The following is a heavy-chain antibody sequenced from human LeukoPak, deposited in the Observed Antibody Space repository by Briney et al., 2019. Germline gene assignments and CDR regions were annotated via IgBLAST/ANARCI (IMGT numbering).Heavy chain of an antibody. Sequence: GASVKVSCKASGYTFNGYYMHWVRQAPGQWLESIGRNNPNRGGTNSAQKFQGRVTMTRYTSMSTAYMELARLRCQDTAVYYRANLYTVADYWGQGTLVRVSS. CDR3: ANLYTVADY. CDR2: NNPNRGGT. CDR1: GYTFNGYY. J-gene: IGHJ4*02. V-gene: IGHV1-2*06. D-gene: IGHD3-16*02.